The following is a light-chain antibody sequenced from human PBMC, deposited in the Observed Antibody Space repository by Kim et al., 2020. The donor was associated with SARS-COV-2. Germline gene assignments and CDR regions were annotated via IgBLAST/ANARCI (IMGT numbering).Light chain of an antibody. Sequence: EIVLTPSPATLSLSPGETATLSCRAIQSVSSSLAWYRLKPVQAPRLLIYDASNRATGIPAMFSGSVSGTDFTLTISSLEPEEFAVYYSQQRSTRTPFGHGSKLEIK. CDR1: QSVSSS. CDR2: DAS. J-gene: IGKJ2*01. CDR3: QQRSTRTP. V-gene: IGKV3-11*01.